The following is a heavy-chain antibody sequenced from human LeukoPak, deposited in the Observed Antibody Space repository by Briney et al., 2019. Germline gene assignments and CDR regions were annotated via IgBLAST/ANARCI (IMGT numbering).Heavy chain of an antibody. J-gene: IGHJ4*02. CDR2: ISGSGGST. D-gene: IGHD3-16*01. CDR1: GFTFSSYA. V-gene: IGHV3-23*01. Sequence: GGSLRLSCAASGFTFSSYAMSWVRQAPGKGLEWVSAISGSGGSTYYADSVKGWFTISRDNPKNTLYLQMNSLRAEDTAVYYCAKDSTDVPFSLMILYYFDYWGQGTLVTVSS. CDR3: AKDSTDVPFSLMILYYFDY.